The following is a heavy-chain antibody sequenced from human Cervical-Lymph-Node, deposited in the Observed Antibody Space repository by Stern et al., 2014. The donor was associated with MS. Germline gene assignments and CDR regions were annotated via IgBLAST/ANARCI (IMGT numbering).Heavy chain of an antibody. Sequence: QVQLVQSGSELKKPGASVKVSCKASGYSFTDYTMNWVRQAPGQGLEWMGWINTNTGNPTYAQGFTGRFVFSWDTSVSTAYLQISSLKADDTAVYYCATDVQLERRYYYYGMDVWGQGTTVTVSS. J-gene: IGHJ6*02. D-gene: IGHD1-1*01. CDR1: GYSFTDYT. V-gene: IGHV7-4-1*02. CDR2: INTNTGNP. CDR3: ATDVQLERRYYYYGMDV.